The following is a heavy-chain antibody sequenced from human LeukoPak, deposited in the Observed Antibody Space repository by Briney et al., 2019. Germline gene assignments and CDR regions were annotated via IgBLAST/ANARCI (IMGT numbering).Heavy chain of an antibody. CDR2: ISHSGST. Sequence: SETLSLTRAVYGGSFSGYYWSWIRQPPGKGLEWIGEISHSGSTNYNPSLKSRVTISVDTSKNQFSLKLSSVTAADTAVYYCARGRQVQDIVVVPAARDAFDIWGQGTMVTVSS. CDR3: ARGRQVQDIVVVPAARDAFDI. CDR1: GGSFSGYY. V-gene: IGHV4-34*01. J-gene: IGHJ3*02. D-gene: IGHD2-2*01.